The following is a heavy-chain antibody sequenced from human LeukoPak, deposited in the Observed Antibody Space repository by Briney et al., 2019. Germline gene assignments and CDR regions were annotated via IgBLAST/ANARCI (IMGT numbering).Heavy chain of an antibody. V-gene: IGHV1-46*03. CDR2: INPSGGST. D-gene: IGHD3-10*01. Sequence: ASVKVSCKASGYTFTSYYMHWVRQAPGQGLEWMGIINPSGGSTSYAQKFQGRVTMTRDTSTSTVYMGLSSLRSEDTAVYYCARARHGSGSQYYFDYWGQGTLVTVSS. CDR3: ARARHGSGSQYYFDY. J-gene: IGHJ4*02. CDR1: GYTFTSYY.